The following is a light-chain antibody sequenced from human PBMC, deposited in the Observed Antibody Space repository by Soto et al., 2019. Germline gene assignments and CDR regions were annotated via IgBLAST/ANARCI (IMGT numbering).Light chain of an antibody. CDR1: NNDIGSYDY. V-gene: IGLV2-14*01. J-gene: IGLJ1*01. Sequence: QSALTQPASVSGSPGQSITISCAGTNNDIGSYDYVSWYQHHPGTVPKLMIYDVSDRPSGVSNRFSGSKSGNTASLTISGLQAEDEADYYCSSYTSSSLYVFGTGTKLTVL. CDR2: DVS. CDR3: SSYTSSSLYV.